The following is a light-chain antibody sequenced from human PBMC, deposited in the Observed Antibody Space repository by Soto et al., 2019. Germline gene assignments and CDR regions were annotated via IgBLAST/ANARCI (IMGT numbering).Light chain of an antibody. CDR3: QQLNSYPLT. CDR1: QTISSW. CDR2: KAS. Sequence: IQMTQSPSTLSGSVSNRVTITCRASQTISSWLAWYQQKPGKAPKLLIYKASTLKSGVPSRFSGSGSGTEFTLTISSLQPDDFATYYCQQLNSYPLTFGGGTKV. J-gene: IGKJ4*01. V-gene: IGKV1-5*03.